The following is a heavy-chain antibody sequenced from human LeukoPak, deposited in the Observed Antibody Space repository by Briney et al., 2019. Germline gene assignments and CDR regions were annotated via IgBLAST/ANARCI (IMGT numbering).Heavy chain of an antibody. Sequence: SETLSLTCTVSGGSISSSSYYWGWIRQPPGKGLEWIGSIYYSGSTYYNPSLKSRVTISVDTSKNQFSLKLSSVTAADTAVYYCARDTDYYGSGSYRHFDYWGQGTLVTVSS. J-gene: IGHJ4*02. CDR1: GGSISSSSYY. D-gene: IGHD3-10*01. CDR2: IYYSGST. CDR3: ARDTDYYGSGSYRHFDY. V-gene: IGHV4-39*07.